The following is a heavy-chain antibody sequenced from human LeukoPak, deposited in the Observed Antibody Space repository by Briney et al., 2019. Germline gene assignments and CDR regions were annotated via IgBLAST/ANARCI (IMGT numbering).Heavy chain of an antibody. V-gene: IGHV4-4*07. CDR2: IYSSGSS. Sequence: SETLSLTCSVSGGSISSYSWSWIRQPAGKGLDWIGRIYSSGSSKYNPSLKSRVIMSVDTSKNQFSLKLTSVTAADTAVYYCAREGGGFDYWGQGTLITVSS. CDR1: GGSISSYS. D-gene: IGHD3-16*01. CDR3: AREGGGFDY. J-gene: IGHJ4*02.